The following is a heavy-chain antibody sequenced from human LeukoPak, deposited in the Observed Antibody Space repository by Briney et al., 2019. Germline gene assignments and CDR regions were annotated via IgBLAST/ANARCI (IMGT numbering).Heavy chain of an antibody. V-gene: IGHV3-48*02. J-gene: IGHJ3*02. CDR3: ARDGTVTHAWSGYGFDI. D-gene: IGHD4-17*01. CDR2: ISSSSSTT. CDR1: GFTFSSYS. Sequence: GGSLRLSCAASGFTFSSYSMNWVRQAPGKGLEWVSYISSSSSTTYYADSVKGRFTISRDNAKNSLYLQMDSLRDEDTAVYYCARDGTVTHAWSGYGFDIWGQGTMVTVSS.